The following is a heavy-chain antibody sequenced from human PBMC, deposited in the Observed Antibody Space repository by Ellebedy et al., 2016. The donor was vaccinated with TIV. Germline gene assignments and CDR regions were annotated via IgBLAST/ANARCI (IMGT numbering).Heavy chain of an antibody. D-gene: IGHD4-11*01. V-gene: IGHV3-74*01. CDR1: GFTFGRYR. CDR2: IKSDGSST. Sequence: HTGGSLRLSCVVSGFTFGRYRMHWVRQAPGNKLVWVSRIKSDGSSTTYADSVKGRFTTSRDNARNTLYLQMNSLRGEDTAVYFCARDRGDYSISGPWGQGTLVTVSS. CDR3: ARDRGDYSISGP. J-gene: IGHJ5*02.